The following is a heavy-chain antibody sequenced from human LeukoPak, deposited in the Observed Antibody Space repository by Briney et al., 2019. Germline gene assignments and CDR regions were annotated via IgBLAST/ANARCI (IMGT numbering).Heavy chain of an antibody. Sequence: GGSLRLSCIASGFRFSGYAMSWVRQAPGKGLEWVSAISGGGDAAYYAGSVKGRFTISRDNSKNTLYLQMNSLRAEDTAVYYCPRKYDSSGYFDYWGRGTLVTASS. D-gene: IGHD3-22*01. CDR1: GFRFSGYA. CDR2: ISGGGDAA. CDR3: PRKYDSSGYFDY. V-gene: IGHV3-23*01. J-gene: IGHJ4*02.